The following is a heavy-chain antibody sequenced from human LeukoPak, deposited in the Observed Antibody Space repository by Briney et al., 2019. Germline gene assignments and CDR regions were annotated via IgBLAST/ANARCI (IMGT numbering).Heavy chain of an antibody. J-gene: IGHJ4*02. V-gene: IGHV3-23*01. CDR1: GFTFSNYA. D-gene: IGHD6-13*01. CDR2: IGGSGAST. CDR3: AKIIIGAGTDY. Sequence: GGSLRLSCAASGFTFSNYAMSWVRQAPGKGLEGVSAIGGSGASTYYADSVKGRFTISRDNSKNTLYLQMNSLRAEDTAVYYCAKIIIGAGTDYWGQGTLVTVSS.